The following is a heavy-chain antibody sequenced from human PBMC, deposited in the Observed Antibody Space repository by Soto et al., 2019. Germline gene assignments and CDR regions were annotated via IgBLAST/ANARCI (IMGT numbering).Heavy chain of an antibody. CDR2: ISGGGDST. D-gene: IGHD6-25*01. CDR1: GFSFSNYA. J-gene: IGHJ4*02. V-gene: IGHV3-23*01. CDR3: ARTGGIPAVDF. Sequence: EVQLLESGGGLVQPGGSLRLSCVASGFSFSNYAMSWVRQAPGKGLEWVSGISGGGDSTDYADSVKGRLTISRDNSKNTLYVQTNSLRAEGTAVYYCARTGGIPAVDFWGQGALVIVSS.